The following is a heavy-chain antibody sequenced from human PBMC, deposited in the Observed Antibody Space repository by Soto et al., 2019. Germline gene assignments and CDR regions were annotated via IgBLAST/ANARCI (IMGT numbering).Heavy chain of an antibody. Sequence: GGSLRLSCAASGFTFSSYAMSWVRQAPGKGLEWVSAISGRGGSTYYADSVKGRFTISRDNSKNTLYLQMNSLRAEDTAVYYCAKDHYYDILTGPRPPNWFDPWGQGTLVTVSS. CDR1: GFTFSSYA. CDR3: AKDHYYDILTGPRPPNWFDP. J-gene: IGHJ5*02. D-gene: IGHD3-9*01. CDR2: ISGRGGST. V-gene: IGHV3-23*01.